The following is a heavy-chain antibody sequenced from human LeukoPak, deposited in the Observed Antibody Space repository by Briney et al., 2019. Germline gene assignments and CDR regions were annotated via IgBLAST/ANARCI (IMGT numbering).Heavy chain of an antibody. Sequence: GASVKVSCKASGGTFSSYAISWVRQAPGQGLEWMGGIIPIFGTANYAQKFQSRVTITADESTSTAYMELSSLRSEDTAVYYCASTQTRYYDSSGYYDNFDYWGQGTLVTVSS. D-gene: IGHD3-22*01. V-gene: IGHV1-69*13. J-gene: IGHJ4*02. CDR2: IIPIFGTA. CDR3: ASTQTRYYDSSGYYDNFDY. CDR1: GGTFSSYA.